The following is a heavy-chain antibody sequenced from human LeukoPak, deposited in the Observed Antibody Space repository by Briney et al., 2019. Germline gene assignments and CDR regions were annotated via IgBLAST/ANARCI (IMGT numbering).Heavy chain of an antibody. CDR2: INHSGST. V-gene: IGHV4-34*01. J-gene: IGHJ6*02. CDR1: GGSFSGYY. Sequence: PSETLSLTCAVYGGSFSGYYWSWIRQPPGKGLEWIGEINHSGSTNYNPSLKSRVTISVDTSKNQFSLKLSSVTAADTAVNYCATGAPRRHYDFWSGYYIGSRYGMDVWGQGTTVTVSS. D-gene: IGHD3-3*01. CDR3: ATGAPRRHYDFWSGYYIGSRYGMDV.